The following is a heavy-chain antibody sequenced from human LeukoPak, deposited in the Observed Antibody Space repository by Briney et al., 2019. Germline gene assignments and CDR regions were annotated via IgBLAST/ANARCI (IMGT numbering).Heavy chain of an antibody. V-gene: IGHV1-46*01. J-gene: IGHJ4*02. Sequence: ASVKVSCRASGYTFTSYYMHWVRQAPGQGLEWMGIINPSGGSTSYAQKFQGRATMTRDMSTSTVYMELSSLRSEDTAVYYCAREMATTRFDYWGQGTLVTVSS. CDR3: AREMATTRFDY. CDR2: INPSGGST. CDR1: GYTFTSYY. D-gene: IGHD5-24*01.